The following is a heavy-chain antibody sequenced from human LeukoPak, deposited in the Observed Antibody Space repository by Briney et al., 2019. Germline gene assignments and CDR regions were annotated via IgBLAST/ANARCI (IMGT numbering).Heavy chain of an antibody. J-gene: IGHJ4*02. Sequence: GGSLRLSCAASGFTFSSYSMNWVRQAPGKGLEWVSYITSGSTTIYYADSVKGRFTISRDNAKNSLYLQMNSLKDEDTAVYYCARLAGLAFDYWGQGALVTVSS. CDR1: GFTFSSYS. CDR3: ARLAGLAFDY. D-gene: IGHD2-21*01. V-gene: IGHV3-48*02. CDR2: ITSGSTTI.